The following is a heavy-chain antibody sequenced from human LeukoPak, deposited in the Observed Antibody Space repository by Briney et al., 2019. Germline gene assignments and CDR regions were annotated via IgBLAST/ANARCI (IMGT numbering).Heavy chain of an antibody. J-gene: IGHJ4*02. V-gene: IGHV3-15*07. CDR3: TSHYGSGGF. Sequence: GGSLRLSCAASGFNFNDAWMNWVRQAPGKGLEWVGRIKSNTDCATTDYTAPVKGRFSISRDDSKNTLYLQMSSLEIEDTAVYYCTSHYGSGGFWGQGTLVTVSS. CDR1: GFNFNDAW. CDR2: IKSNTDCATT. D-gene: IGHD3-10*01.